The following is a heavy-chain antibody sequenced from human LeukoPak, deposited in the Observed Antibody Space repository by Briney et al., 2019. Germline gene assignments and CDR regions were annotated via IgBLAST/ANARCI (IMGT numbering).Heavy chain of an antibody. CDR2: TYYRSKWYN. CDR1: GDRVASNSTA. V-gene: IGHV6-1*01. D-gene: IGHD5-12*01. Sequence: QTPSPSPAISGDRVASNSTACNCIRQSPSRGLEWLGRTYYRSKWYNDYAVSVKSRIAINPDTSKNQFSLQLSSVTPEDTAVYYCARGAGTGYNSYIVDVWGQGTTVTVSS. CDR3: ARGAGTGYNSYIVDV. J-gene: IGHJ6*02.